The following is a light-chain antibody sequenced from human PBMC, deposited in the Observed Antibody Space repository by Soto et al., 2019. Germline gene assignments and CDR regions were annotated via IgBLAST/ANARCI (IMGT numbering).Light chain of an antibody. Sequence: DIVMTQSPDSLAVSLGERATINCKSSQSVLYSSNNKNYLTWYQQKPGQPPKLLFYWASTRESGVPDRFSGSGSGTDFTLTISSLQAEDVAVYYCQQYYSTPWTFGQVTKVEIK. J-gene: IGKJ1*01. V-gene: IGKV4-1*01. CDR2: WAS. CDR1: QSVLYSSNNKNY. CDR3: QQYYSTPWT.